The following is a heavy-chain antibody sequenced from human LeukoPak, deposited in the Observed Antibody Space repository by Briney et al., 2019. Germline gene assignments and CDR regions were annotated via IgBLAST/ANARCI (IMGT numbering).Heavy chain of an antibody. CDR1: GYTFTGFG. CDR2: ISGYNDNT. Sequence: ASVKVSCKASGYTFTGFGINWVRQAPGQGLEWMGWISGYNDNTHYAKKFQGRVTQTTDTPTSTAYMELRSLRSDDTAVYYCARDGTSTDDYWGQGTLVTVSS. J-gene: IGHJ4*02. CDR3: ARDGTSTDDY. D-gene: IGHD1-7*01. V-gene: IGHV1-18*01.